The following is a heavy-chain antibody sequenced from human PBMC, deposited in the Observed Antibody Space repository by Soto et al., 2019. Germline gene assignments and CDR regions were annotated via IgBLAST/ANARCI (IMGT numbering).Heavy chain of an antibody. Sequence: QVQLQESGPGLVKPSQTLSLTCTVSGGSISNGDYYWSWIRQPPGKGLEWIGYIYYSGSTYYNPSLKSRVTKSVDTSKNQCSLKLSSVTAADTAVYYCASVDTAIITEASFDYWGQGTLVTVSS. D-gene: IGHD5-18*01. J-gene: IGHJ4*02. V-gene: IGHV4-30-4*01. CDR3: ASVDTAIITEASFDY. CDR1: GGSISNGDYY. CDR2: IYYSGST.